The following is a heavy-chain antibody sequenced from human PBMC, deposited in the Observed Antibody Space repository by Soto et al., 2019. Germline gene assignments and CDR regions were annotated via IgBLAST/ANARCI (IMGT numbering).Heavy chain of an antibody. D-gene: IGHD6-6*01. Sequence: QSGGSLRLSCAASGFAFSSYCMHWVRQAPCKGLEWVAVISYDGSNKYYADSVKGRFTLSRDNSKNTLYLQMNSLGVEDTAVYYCAKDLCLSSSAFVYYYGMDVLGQGTTVTVCS. CDR3: AKDLCLSSSAFVYYYGMDV. CDR1: GFAFSSYC. V-gene: IGHV3-30*18. CDR2: ISYDGSNK. J-gene: IGHJ6*02.